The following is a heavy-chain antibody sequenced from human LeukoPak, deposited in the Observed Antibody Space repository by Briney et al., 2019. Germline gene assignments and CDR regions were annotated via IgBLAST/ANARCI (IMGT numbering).Heavy chain of an antibody. D-gene: IGHD2-15*01. CDR1: GGTFSSYA. CDR3: ARGRELLLLSDWFAP. V-gene: IGHV1-69*05. CDR2: IIPIFGTA. J-gene: IGHJ5*02. Sequence: ASVKVSCKASGGTFSSYAISWVRQAPGQGLEWMGGIIPIFGTANYAQKLQGRVTITTDESTSTAYMELSSLRSADTAVYYCARGRELLLLSDWFAPWGQGTLVTVSS.